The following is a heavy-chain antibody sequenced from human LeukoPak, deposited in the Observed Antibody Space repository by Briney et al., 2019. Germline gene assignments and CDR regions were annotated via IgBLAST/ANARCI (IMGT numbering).Heavy chain of an antibody. D-gene: IGHD6-25*01. CDR3: ANPQAGY. Sequence: GGSLTLSCAPSGFTFNSYAMRWLRQAPGKGLEWVSAISGRGGSTYYADSATGRFTISRDNSKNTLYLQMNSLRAEDTAVYYCANPQAGYWGEGTLVTVSS. V-gene: IGHV3-23*01. CDR1: GFTFNSYA. CDR2: ISGRGGST. J-gene: IGHJ4*02.